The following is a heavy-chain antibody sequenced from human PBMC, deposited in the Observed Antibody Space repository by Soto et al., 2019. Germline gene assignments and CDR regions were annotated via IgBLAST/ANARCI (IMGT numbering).Heavy chain of an antibody. D-gene: IGHD3-3*01. J-gene: IGHJ5*02. CDR2: IYYSGST. V-gene: IGHV4-39*01. Sequence: QLQLQESGPGLVKPSETLSLTCTVSGGSISSSSYYWGWIRQPPGKGLEGIGSIYYSGSTYYNPSLKSRVTISGDTSKNQFSLKLSSVTAADTAVYYCARHLAIFGVVRWFDPWGQGTLVTVSS. CDR1: GGSISSSSYY. CDR3: ARHLAIFGVVRWFDP.